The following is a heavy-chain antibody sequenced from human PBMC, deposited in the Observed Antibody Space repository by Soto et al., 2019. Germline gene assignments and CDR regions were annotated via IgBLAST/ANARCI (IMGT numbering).Heavy chain of an antibody. CDR3: ARGVAGSGFDL. CDR1: GVSVSSNTAT. CDR2: TYYRSNWRH. Sequence: SETLSRTCAISGVSVSSNTATWNWSRSSPSRGLEWLGRTYYRSNWRHDYAVSVKSRITVNPDTSKNHFSLQLNSVTPDDTAVYYCARGVAGSGFDLWGQGTLVTVSS. D-gene: IGHD6-19*01. V-gene: IGHV6-1*01. J-gene: IGHJ4*02.